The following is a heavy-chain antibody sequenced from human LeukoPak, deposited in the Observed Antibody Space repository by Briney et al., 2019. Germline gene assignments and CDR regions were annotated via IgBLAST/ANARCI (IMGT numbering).Heavy chain of an antibody. V-gene: IGHV5-51*01. CDR2: IYPGDSDT. J-gene: IGHJ3*02. Sequence: GESLKISCKASGYDFTTYWIGWVRQMPGQGLEWMGTIYPGDSDTRNSPSFQGQVTISADKPIRTVYLQWSSLKASDTAMYYCARDGPVPATADAFDIWGQGTMVTVSS. CDR1: GYDFTTYW. D-gene: IGHD2-2*01. CDR3: ARDGPVPATADAFDI.